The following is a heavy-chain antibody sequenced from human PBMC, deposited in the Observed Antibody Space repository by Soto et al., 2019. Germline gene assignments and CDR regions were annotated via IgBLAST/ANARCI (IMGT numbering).Heavy chain of an antibody. CDR1: GYTFTTYT. CDR2: IYPGNGNT. J-gene: IGHJ4*02. CDR3: ARDDGTTWLLDY. V-gene: IGHV1-3*01. Sequence: QVQVVQSGAEVKKPGASVKVSCKSSGYTFTTYTMHWVRQAPGQRLEWMGWIYPGNGNTEYSQNFQGRVTITRDTSENTVYMELSSLRSEDTAVYYCARDDGTTWLLDYWGQGTLVTVSS. D-gene: IGHD5-12*01.